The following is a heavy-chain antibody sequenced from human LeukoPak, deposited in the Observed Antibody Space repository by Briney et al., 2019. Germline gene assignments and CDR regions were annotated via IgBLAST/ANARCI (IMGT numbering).Heavy chain of an antibody. J-gene: IGHJ5*02. CDR1: GFTFSSYA. D-gene: IGHD3-10*01. V-gene: IGHV3-23*01. Sequence: PGGSLRLSCAASGFTFSSYAMSWVRQAPGKGLEWVSAISGSGGSTYYADSVKGRFTISRDNSKNTLYLQMNSLRAEDTAVYYCAKAQMTRRVTPVWFDPWGQGTLVTVSS. CDR3: AKAQMTRRVTPVWFDP. CDR2: ISGSGGST.